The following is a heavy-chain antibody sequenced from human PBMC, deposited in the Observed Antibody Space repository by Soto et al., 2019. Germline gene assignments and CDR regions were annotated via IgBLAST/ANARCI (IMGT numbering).Heavy chain of an antibody. CDR1: GFPFSSHA. V-gene: IGHV3-30-3*01. D-gene: IGHD3-10*02. J-gene: IGHJ6*02. CDR2: ISYDGTNK. CDR3: ARDSNTYRDYYHGMDV. Sequence: QVQLVESGGGVVQPGRSLRLSCAASGFPFSSHAIYWVRQAPGKGLEWVALISYDGTNKQYADSVKGRLIVSRDDSTNTLSLQMNSLRPEDTAVYHCARDSNTYRDYYHGMDVWGQGTTVTVSS.